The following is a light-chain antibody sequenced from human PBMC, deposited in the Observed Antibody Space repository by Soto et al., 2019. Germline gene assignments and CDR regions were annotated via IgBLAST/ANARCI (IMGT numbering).Light chain of an antibody. CDR1: QSIGIW. J-gene: IGKJ1*01. V-gene: IGKV1-5*03. CDR2: KAS. CDR3: EQYNDYSWT. Sequence: IQMTQSPSTLSASVGDRVSITCRASQSIGIWLAWYQQKPGKAPRFLVYKASNLESGVPSRFSGSGSGTEFTLTISSLQPEDFATYYSEQYNDYSWTFGQGTKVEIK.